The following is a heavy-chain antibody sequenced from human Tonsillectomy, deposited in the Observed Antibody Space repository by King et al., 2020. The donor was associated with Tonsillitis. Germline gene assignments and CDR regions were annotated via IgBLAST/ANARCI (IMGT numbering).Heavy chain of an antibody. CDR1: GGSISNYY. J-gene: IGHJ4*02. V-gene: IGHV4-59*01. Sequence: QLQESGPGLVKPSETLSLTCTVSGGSISNYYWSWIRQPPGKGLEWIGYIYYSGSTNYNPSLKSRVTISVDTPKNQFSLKLSSVTAADTAVYYCARSGGGNFWSGYSIPPFDYWGQGTLVTVSS. D-gene: IGHD3-3*01. CDR3: ARSGGGNFWSGYSIPPFDY. CDR2: IYYSGST.